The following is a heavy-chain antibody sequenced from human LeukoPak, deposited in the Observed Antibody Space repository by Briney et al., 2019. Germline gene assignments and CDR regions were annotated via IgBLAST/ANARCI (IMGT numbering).Heavy chain of an antibody. D-gene: IGHD3-3*01. CDR2: INAGNGNT. Sequence: GASVKVSCKASGYTFTSYAMHWVRQAPGQRLEWMGWINAGNGNTKYPQKFQGRVTMTEDTSTDTAYMELSSLGSEDTAVYYCATVYNYDFWSGYPDWGQGTLVTVSS. J-gene: IGHJ4*02. CDR3: ATVYNYDFWSGYPD. V-gene: IGHV1-3*01. CDR1: GYTFTSYA.